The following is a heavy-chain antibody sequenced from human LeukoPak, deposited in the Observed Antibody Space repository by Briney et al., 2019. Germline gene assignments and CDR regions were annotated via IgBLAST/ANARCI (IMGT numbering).Heavy chain of an antibody. V-gene: IGHV4-59*01. D-gene: IGHD3-10*01. CDR2: IYYSGST. J-gene: IGHJ5*02. CDR1: GGSISSYY. CDR3: ARVRITMVRGRPNWFDP. Sequence: SETLSLTCTVSGGSISSYYWSWIRQPPGKGLEWIGYIYYSGSTNYNPSLKGRVTISVDTSKNQFSLKLSSVTAADTAVYYCARVRITMVRGRPNWFDPWGQGTLVTVSS.